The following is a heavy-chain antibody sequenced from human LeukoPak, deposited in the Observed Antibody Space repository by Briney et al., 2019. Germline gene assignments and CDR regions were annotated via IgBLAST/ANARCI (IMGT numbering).Heavy chain of an antibody. CDR2: ISGGGDST. CDR1: GFTFSSYA. CDR3: AKDGGYDFDY. V-gene: IGHV3-23*01. D-gene: IGHD5-12*01. Sequence: GGSLRLSCAASGFTFSSYALTWVRQAPGKGLEWVSAISGGGDSTYYADSVKGRFTISRDNSKNTLYLQMNSLRAEDTAVYYRAKDGGYDFDYWGQGTLVTVSS. J-gene: IGHJ4*02.